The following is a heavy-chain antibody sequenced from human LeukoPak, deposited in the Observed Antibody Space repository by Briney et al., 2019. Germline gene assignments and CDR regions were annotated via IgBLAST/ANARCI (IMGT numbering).Heavy chain of an antibody. D-gene: IGHD3-3*01. CDR1: GFIFSAYY. V-gene: IGHV3-74*01. Sequence: GGSLRLSCAASGFIFSAYYMHWVRQSPGKGLEWVADINADGSHSSYADSVKGRFTISRDNARDSLSLQINSLRDEDTAVYYCARDRFLEWSKSPGGYMDVWGKGTTVIVSS. J-gene: IGHJ6*04. CDR2: INADGSHS. CDR3: ARDRFLEWSKSPGGYMDV.